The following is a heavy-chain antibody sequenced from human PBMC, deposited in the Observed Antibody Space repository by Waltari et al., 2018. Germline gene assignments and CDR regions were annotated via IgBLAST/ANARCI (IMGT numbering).Heavy chain of an antibody. CDR2: ISGSGGST. D-gene: IGHD3-16*01. CDR3: AKNLGGSAGRIDY. Sequence: EVQLLESGGGLVQPGGSLSPACSASGFTFTRYAISRVRRAPGKGLDVVSAISGSGGSTYYADSVKGRFTISRDNSKNTLYLQMNSLRAEDTAVYYCAKNLGGSAGRIDYWGQGTLVTVSS. V-gene: IGHV3-23*01. J-gene: IGHJ4*02. CDR1: GFTFTRYA.